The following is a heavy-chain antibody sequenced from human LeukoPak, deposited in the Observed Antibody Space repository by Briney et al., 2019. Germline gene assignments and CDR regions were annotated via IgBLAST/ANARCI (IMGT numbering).Heavy chain of an antibody. Sequence: PGGSLRLSCAASGFTFSSYAMSWVRQAPGKGLEWVSGISGGGGSTHYADSVKGRFTISRDNSKNTLYLQMNSLRAEDTAVYYCAKDLKGAAAGTGYFDYWGQGTLVTVSS. V-gene: IGHV3-23*01. CDR2: ISGGGGST. CDR3: AKDLKGAAAGTGYFDY. D-gene: IGHD6-13*01. J-gene: IGHJ4*02. CDR1: GFTFSSYA.